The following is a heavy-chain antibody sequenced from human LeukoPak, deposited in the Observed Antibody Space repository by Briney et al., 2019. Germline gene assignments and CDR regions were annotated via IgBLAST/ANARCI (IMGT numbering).Heavy chain of an antibody. CDR3: ARGRDQQLSPSVAFDI. J-gene: IGHJ3*02. V-gene: IGHV4-4*02. D-gene: IGHD6-13*01. CDR2: INHSGST. Sequence: PSETLSLTCTVSGDSINSLDLWSWVRQPPGKGLEWIGEINHSGSTNYNPSLKSRVTISVDTSKNQFSLKLSSVTAADTAVYYCARGRDQQLSPSVAFDIWGQGTMVTVSS. CDR1: GDSINSLDL.